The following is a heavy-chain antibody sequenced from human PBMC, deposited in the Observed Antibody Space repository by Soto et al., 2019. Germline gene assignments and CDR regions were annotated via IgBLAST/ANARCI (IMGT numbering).Heavy chain of an antibody. Sequence: PLQTRYLTSIVYGNSVDRGGWSCIRQPPGKGLEWIGYIFYSGTTNYNPPLKSRVTISLDRSKNHFSLRLSSVTAADTAVHFCAGATYYRYYFDSWGQGTLVTVSS. J-gene: IGHJ4*02. CDR2: IFYSGTT. V-gene: IGHV4-59*02. D-gene: IGHD2-21*01. CDR3: AGATYYRYYFDS. CDR1: GNSVDRGG.